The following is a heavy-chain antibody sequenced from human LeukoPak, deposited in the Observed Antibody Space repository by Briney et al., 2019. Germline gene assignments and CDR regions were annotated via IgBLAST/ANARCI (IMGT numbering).Heavy chain of an antibody. CDR2: IYPGDSDT. CDR1: GYSFPGYW. D-gene: IGHD3-10*01. Sequence: GESLRISCKGSGYSFPGYWIGWVRQIPGKGLEWMGIIYPGDSDTRYSPSFQGQVTISADKSTRTAYLQWSSLKTSDTAMYYCARADQFLWLGDARRPYYYGPDVWGQGTSVTVSS. CDR3: ARADQFLWLGDARRPYYYGPDV. J-gene: IGHJ6*02. V-gene: IGHV5-51*01.